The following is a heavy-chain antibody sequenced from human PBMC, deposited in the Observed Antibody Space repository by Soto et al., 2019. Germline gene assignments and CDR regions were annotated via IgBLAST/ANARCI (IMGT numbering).Heavy chain of an antibody. V-gene: IGHV1-18*01. Sequence: ASVKVSCKASGYTFTSYVISWVRQAPGQGLEWMGWISAYNGNTNYAQKLQGRVTMTTDTSTSTAYMELRSLRSDDTAVYYCARGLITTVTTANSLKDAFASWGQGTMVTGSS. D-gene: IGHD4-17*01. CDR3: ARGLITTVTTANSLKDAFAS. J-gene: IGHJ3*02. CDR1: GYTFTSYV. CDR2: ISAYNGNT.